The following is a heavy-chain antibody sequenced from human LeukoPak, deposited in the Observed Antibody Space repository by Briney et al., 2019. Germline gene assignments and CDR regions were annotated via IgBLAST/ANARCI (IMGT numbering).Heavy chain of an antibody. V-gene: IGHV4-39*07. CDR2: IYYSGST. CDR3: ARTAQSWYRYGMDV. CDR1: GGSISSRNYY. D-gene: IGHD6-13*01. J-gene: IGHJ6*02. Sequence: KPSETLSLTCTVSGGSISSRNYYWGWIRQPPGKGLEWIGSIYYSGSTYYNPSLKSRVTISVDTSKNQFSLKLSSVTAADTAVYYCARTAQSWYRYGMDVWGQGTTVTVSS.